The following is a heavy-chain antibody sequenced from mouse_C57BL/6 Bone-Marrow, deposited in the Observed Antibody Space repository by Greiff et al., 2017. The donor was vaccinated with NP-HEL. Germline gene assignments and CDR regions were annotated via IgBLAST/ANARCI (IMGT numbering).Heavy chain of an antibody. V-gene: IGHV3-6*01. CDR3: ARDRRVYYFDY. J-gene: IGHJ2*01. Sequence: ESGPGLVKPSQSLSLTCSVTGYSITSGYYWNWIRQFPGNKLEWMGYISYDGSNNYNPSLKNRISITRDTSKNQFFLKLNSVTTEDTATYYCARDRRVYYFDYWGQGTTLTVSS. CDR1: GYSITSGYY. CDR2: ISYDGSN.